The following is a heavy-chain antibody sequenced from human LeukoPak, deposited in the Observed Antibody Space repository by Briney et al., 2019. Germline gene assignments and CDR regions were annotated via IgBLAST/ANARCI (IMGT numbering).Heavy chain of an antibody. CDR3: ARGRRIVVAPGGVFTLSYYFDF. CDR2: IDHTGGA. D-gene: IGHD2-8*02. CDR1: GGSFRGYY. Sequence: SEALSLTCAVYGGSFRGYYWSWIRQPPGKGLEWIGEIDHTGGAYSNSSLKSRVTMSVDTSNNQFSLKLSSVTAADTALYYCARGRRIVVAPGGVFTLSYYFDFWGQGALVTVSS. V-gene: IGHV4-34*01. J-gene: IGHJ4*02.